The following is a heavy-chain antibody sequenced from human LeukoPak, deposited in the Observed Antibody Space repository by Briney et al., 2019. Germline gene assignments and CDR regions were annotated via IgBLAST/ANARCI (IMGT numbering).Heavy chain of an antibody. J-gene: IGHJ5*02. CDR1: GGSISSYY. D-gene: IGHD3-22*01. V-gene: IGHV4-4*07. CDR3: ARGESTYYYDSGEGWFDP. Sequence: SETLSLTCTVSGGSISSYYWSWIRQPAGKGLEWIGRIYTSGSTNYNPSLKSRVTMSVDTSKNQFSLKLSSATAADTAVYYCARGESTYYYDSGEGWFDPWGQGTLVTVSS. CDR2: IYTSGST.